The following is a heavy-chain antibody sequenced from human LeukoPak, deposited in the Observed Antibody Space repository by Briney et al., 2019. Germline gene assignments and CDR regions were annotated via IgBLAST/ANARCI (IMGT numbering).Heavy chain of an antibody. V-gene: IGHV3-23*01. CDR2: ISGSGGST. Sequence: GGSLRLSCAASGFTFSSYAMSWVRQAPGKGLEWVSAISGSGGSTYYADSVKGRFTISRDNSKNTLYLQMNSLRAEDTAVYYCELRELGPWYYGMDVWGQGTTVTVSS. J-gene: IGHJ6*02. D-gene: IGHD1-26*01. CDR3: ELRELGPWYYGMDV. CDR1: GFTFSSYA.